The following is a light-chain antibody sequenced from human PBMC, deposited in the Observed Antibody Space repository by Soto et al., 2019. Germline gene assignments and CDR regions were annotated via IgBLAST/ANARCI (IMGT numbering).Light chain of an antibody. CDR2: DAS. J-gene: IGKJ1*01. CDR1: QTLSNSF. V-gene: IGKV3D-20*02. CDR3: QQRGNRPPWT. Sequence: EIVLTQSPGTLSLSPGERATLSCRASQTLSNSFIAWYQQKPGQAPRLLIYDASNRATGIPARFSGSGSGTDFTLTISSLEPEDVAVYYCQQRGNRPPWTFGQGTKVDIK.